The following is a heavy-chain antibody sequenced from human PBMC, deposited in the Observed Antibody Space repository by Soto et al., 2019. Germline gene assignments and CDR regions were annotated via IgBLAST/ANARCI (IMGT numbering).Heavy chain of an antibody. CDR1: GFTFSSYS. CDR3: ARDAIAEAGPGDINWLAP. D-gene: IGHD6-13*01. Sequence: RLSCAASGFTFSSYSMNWVSQAPGKGLEWVSSISSSSSYIYYADSVKGRFTISRDNAKNSLYLQMNSLRAEDTAVYYCARDAIAEAGPGDINWLAPWGQGTLVTVSS. V-gene: IGHV3-21*01. J-gene: IGHJ5*02. CDR2: ISSSSSYI.